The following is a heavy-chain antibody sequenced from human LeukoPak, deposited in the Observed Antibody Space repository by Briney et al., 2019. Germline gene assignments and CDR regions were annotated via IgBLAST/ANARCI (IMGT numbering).Heavy chain of an antibody. CDR1: GFTVSSNY. CDR3: ARMVGGYFDY. Sequence: PGGSLRLSCVASGFTVSSNYMSWVRQAPGKGLEWVSVIYSGGSTYYADSVKGRFTISRDNSKNTLYLQMNSLRAEDTAVYYCARMVGGYFDYWGQGTLVTVSS. V-gene: IGHV3-66*01. CDR2: IYSGGST. D-gene: IGHD4-23*01. J-gene: IGHJ4*02.